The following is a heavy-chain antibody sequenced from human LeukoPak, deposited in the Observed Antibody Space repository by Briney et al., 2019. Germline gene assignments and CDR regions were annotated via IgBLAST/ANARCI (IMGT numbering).Heavy chain of an antibody. V-gene: IGHV4-34*01. CDR1: GGSFSGYY. Sequence: SETLSLTCAVYGGSFSGYYWSWIRQPPGKGLEWIGEINHSGSTNYNPSLKSRVTISVDTSKNQFSLKLSSVTAADTAVYYCARHIYGSGSDTWGQGTLVTVSS. J-gene: IGHJ5*02. D-gene: IGHD3-10*01. CDR3: ARHIYGSGSDT. CDR2: INHSGST.